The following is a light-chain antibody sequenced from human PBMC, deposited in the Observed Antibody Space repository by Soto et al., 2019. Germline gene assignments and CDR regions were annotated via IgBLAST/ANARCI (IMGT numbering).Light chain of an antibody. V-gene: IGLV2-14*01. CDR2: EIS. CDR1: SNDIGDYNY. J-gene: IGLJ1*01. CDR3: SSYTGTGTLYV. Sequence: QSVLTQPASVSGSPGQSITISCTGTSNDIGDYNYVSWYQQHPGEAPKLMIYEISKRPSGVSNRFSGSKSGNTASLTISGLQAEDEANYYCSSYTGTGTLYVFGTGTKVTVL.